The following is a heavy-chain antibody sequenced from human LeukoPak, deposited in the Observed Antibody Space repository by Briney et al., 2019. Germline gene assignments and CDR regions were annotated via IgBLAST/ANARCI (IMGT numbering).Heavy chain of an antibody. Sequence: GGSLRLSCAASGFTFSSYAMSWVRQAPGKGLEWVSAISGSGGSTYYADSVKGRFTISRDNSKNTLYLQMNSLRAEDTAVYYCAKADHDSNEGYYYGMDVWGQGTTVTVSS. CDR2: ISGSGGST. CDR1: GFTFSSYA. CDR3: AKADHDSNEGYYYGMDV. D-gene: IGHD3-22*01. J-gene: IGHJ6*02. V-gene: IGHV3-23*01.